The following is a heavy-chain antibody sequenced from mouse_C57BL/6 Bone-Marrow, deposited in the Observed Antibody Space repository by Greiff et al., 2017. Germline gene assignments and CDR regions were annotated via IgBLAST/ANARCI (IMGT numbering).Heavy chain of an antibody. J-gene: IGHJ1*03. CDR3: ARPYYYGSRDWYFDV. Sequence: QVQVKQSGAELVKPGASVKMSCKASGYTFTTYPIEWMKQNHGKSLEWIGNFHPYNDDTKYNEKFKGKATLTVEKSSSTVYLELSRLTSDDSAVYYCARPYYYGSRDWYFDVWGTGTTVTVSS. CDR1: GYTFTTYP. CDR2: FHPYNDDT. D-gene: IGHD1-1*01. V-gene: IGHV1-47*01.